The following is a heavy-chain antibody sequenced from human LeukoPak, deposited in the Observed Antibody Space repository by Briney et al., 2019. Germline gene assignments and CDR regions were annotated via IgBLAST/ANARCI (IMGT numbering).Heavy chain of an antibody. CDR1: GFTFSSYA. V-gene: IGHV3-23*01. D-gene: IGHD3-22*01. Sequence: PGGSLRLSCAASGFTFSSYAMSWVRQAPGKGLEWVSAISGSGGSTYYADSVKGRFTISRDNSKNTLYLQMNSLRAEDTAVYYCAITRAYYYDSSGYPGIGPPDYWGQGTLVTVSS. CDR3: AITRAYYYDSSGYPGIGPPDY. J-gene: IGHJ4*02. CDR2: ISGSGGST.